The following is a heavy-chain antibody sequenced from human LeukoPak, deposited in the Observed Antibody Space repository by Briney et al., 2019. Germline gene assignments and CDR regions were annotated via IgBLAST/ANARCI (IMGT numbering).Heavy chain of an antibody. V-gene: IGHV3-7*01. D-gene: IGHD6-13*01. J-gene: IGHJ4*02. Sequence: GGSLRLSWAASGFTFSSYWMNWVRQAPGKGLEWVANIKQDGSQKYYVDSVKGRFTISRDNSKNTLYLQMNSLRAEDTAVYYCAKGAADFDYWGQGTLVTVSS. CDR1: GFTFSSYW. CDR3: AKGAADFDY. CDR2: IKQDGSQK.